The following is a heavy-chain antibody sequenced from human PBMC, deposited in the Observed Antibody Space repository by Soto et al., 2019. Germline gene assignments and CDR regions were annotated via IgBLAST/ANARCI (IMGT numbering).Heavy chain of an antibody. D-gene: IGHD3-22*01. J-gene: IGHJ4*02. Sequence: ASVKVSCKASGYTCTIYDMHWVRQAPGQGLEWMGIINPSGGSTSYAQKFQGRVTMTRDTSTSTVYMELSSLRSEDTAVYYCAAYYYDTSGYYPFDYWGQGTLVTVSS. CDR3: AAYYYDTSGYYPFDY. CDR1: GYTCTIYD. CDR2: INPSGGST. V-gene: IGHV1-46*01.